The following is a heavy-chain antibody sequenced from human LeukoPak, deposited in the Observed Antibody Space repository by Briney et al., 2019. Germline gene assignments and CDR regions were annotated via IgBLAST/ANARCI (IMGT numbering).Heavy chain of an antibody. CDR3: VRDAGRGYPPM. Sequence: SETLSLTCTVSGGSISSYYWSWIRQPPGKGLEWIGYIYYGGSTNYNPSLKSRVTMSVDTSKNHFSLKVRSVTAADTAVYYCVRDAGRGYPPMWGQGILVTVSS. V-gene: IGHV4-59*12. CDR1: GGSISSYY. D-gene: IGHD6-13*01. CDR2: IYYGGST. J-gene: IGHJ4*02.